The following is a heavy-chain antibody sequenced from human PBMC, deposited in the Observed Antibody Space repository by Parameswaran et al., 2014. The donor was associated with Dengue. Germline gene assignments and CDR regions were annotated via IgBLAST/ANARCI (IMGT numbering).Heavy chain of an antibody. Sequence: VRQMPGKGLEWIGSIYYSGSTYYNPSLKSRVTISVDTSKNQFSLKLSSVTAADTAVYYCARLQHYFDYWGQGTLVTVSS. V-gene: IGHV4-39*07. CDR3: ARLQHYFDY. CDR2: IYYSGST. J-gene: IGHJ4*02. D-gene: IGHD5-18*01.